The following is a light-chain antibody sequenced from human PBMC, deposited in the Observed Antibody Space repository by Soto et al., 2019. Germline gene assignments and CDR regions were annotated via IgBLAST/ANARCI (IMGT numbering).Light chain of an antibody. V-gene: IGKV3-15*01. Sequence: EIVMTQSPANLSVSPGERATLSCRASQSISTNLAWYQQKPGQAPRLLFYGASTRATGIPARFSGSGSGTEFTLTIGSLQSEDFAVYYCQQYNNWPPWTFGQGTKVEIK. CDR2: GAS. J-gene: IGKJ1*01. CDR1: QSISTN. CDR3: QQYNNWPPWT.